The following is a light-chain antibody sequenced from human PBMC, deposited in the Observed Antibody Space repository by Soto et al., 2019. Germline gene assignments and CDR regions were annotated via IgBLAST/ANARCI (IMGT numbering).Light chain of an antibody. J-gene: IGKJ5*01. Sequence: EIVLTQSPGTLSLSPGERATLSCRASQSVSNNYLAWYRQKPGQAPWLLIYGASNRAGGVPDRFSGSGSGSDFTLTISSLQSEDFAVYYCQQYNTWPPITFGQGTRLEIK. CDR2: GAS. CDR3: QQYNTWPPIT. V-gene: IGKV3-20*01. CDR1: QSVSNNY.